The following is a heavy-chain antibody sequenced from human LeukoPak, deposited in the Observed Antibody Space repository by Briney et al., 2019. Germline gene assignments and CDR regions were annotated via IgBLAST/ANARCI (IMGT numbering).Heavy chain of an antibody. CDR2: ISYDGDNK. CDR1: GFTFSMYG. J-gene: IGHJ6*02. D-gene: IGHD5-18*01. V-gene: IGHV3-30*18. CDR3: AKEVTARVWSFYYGMDV. Sequence: GRSLRLSCAASGFTFSMYGMHWVRQAPGKGLEWVAVISYDGDNKKYGDSVKGRFTISRDNSKNTLYLQMNSLRVEDTGIYYCAKEVTARVWSFYYGMDVWGQGTTVTVSS.